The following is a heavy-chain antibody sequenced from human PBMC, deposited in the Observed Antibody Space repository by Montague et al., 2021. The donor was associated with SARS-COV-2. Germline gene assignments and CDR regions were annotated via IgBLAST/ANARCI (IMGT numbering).Heavy chain of an antibody. Sequence: PVLVKPTQTLTLTCTLSGFSLSTSGMRASWIRQPPGKALEWLARIDWDDDKFYSTSLKTRLTISKDTSKNQVVLTMTNMDPVDTATYYCARSYYDILTNYYDACDIWGQGTMVTGSS. J-gene: IGHJ3*02. CDR3: ARSYYDILTNYYDACDI. CDR2: IDWDDDK. D-gene: IGHD3-9*01. V-gene: IGHV2-70*04. CDR1: GFSLSTSGMR.